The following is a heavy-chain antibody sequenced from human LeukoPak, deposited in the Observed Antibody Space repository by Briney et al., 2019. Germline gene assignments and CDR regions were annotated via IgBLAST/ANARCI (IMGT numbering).Heavy chain of an antibody. J-gene: IGHJ5*02. V-gene: IGHV1-8*01. CDR3: AREGVGATKGRFDP. CDR2: MNPNSGNT. D-gene: IGHD1-26*01. Sequence: GASVKVSCKASGYTFTSYDINWVRQATGQGLKWMGWMNPNSGNTGYAQKFQGRVTMTRNTSISTAYMELSSLRSEDTAVYYCAREGVGATKGRFDPWGQGTLVTVSS. CDR1: GYTFTSYD.